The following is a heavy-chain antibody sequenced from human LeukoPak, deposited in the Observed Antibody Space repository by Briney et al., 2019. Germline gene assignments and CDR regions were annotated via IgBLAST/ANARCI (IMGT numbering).Heavy chain of an antibody. CDR3: ARGVQWLVLGEFDY. J-gene: IGHJ4*02. D-gene: IGHD6-19*01. Sequence: KPSETLSLTCAVYGGSFSVYYWGWIRQPPGKGLEWIGSIYYSGSTYYNPSLKSRVTISVDTSKNQFFLKLSSATAADTAVYYCARGVQWLVLGEFDYWGQGTLVTVSS. V-gene: IGHV4-34*01. CDR2: IYYSGST. CDR1: GGSFSVYY.